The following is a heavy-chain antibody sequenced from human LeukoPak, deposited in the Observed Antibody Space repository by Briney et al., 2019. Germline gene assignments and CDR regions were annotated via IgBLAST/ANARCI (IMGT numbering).Heavy chain of an antibody. CDR3: ARHSDYYGSGSYYFDY. CDR1: GGSISSYY. V-gene: IGHV4-4*07. D-gene: IGHD3-10*01. Sequence: SETLSLTCTVSGGSISSYYWSWIRQPAGKGLEWIGRIYTSGSTNYNPSLKSRVTMSVDTSKNQFSLKLSSVTAADTAVYYCARHSDYYGSGSYYFDYWGQGALVTVSS. J-gene: IGHJ4*02. CDR2: IYTSGST.